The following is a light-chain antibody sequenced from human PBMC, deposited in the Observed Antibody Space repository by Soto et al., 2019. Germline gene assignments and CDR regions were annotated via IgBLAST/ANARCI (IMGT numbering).Light chain of an antibody. CDR2: DAS. V-gene: IGKV3D-15*01. CDR1: QSVSTN. CDR3: QQYHDWVT. Sequence: VMTQSPGTLSVSPGETATLSCGTSQSVSTNLAWYRQKPGQPPRLLIYDASTRATGIPARFRGSGSGTEFTLTISYLRPEDFAVYFCQQYHDWVTFGGGTKVEI. J-gene: IGKJ4*01.